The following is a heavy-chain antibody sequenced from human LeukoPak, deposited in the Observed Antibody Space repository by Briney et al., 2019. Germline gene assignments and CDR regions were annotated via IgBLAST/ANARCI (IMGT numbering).Heavy chain of an antibody. CDR1: GFTFSSHG. CDR3: AKSRTPGFDY. V-gene: IGHV3-23*01. D-gene: IGHD2-15*01. CDR2: ISPSGGIT. J-gene: IGHJ4*02. Sequence: GGTLRLSCAASGFTFSSHGMNWVRQAPGKGLEWVSGISPSGGITYYTDSVKGRFTISGDNSKNTQSLQMNSLRAEDTAVYYCAKSRTPGFDYWGQGTLVTVSS.